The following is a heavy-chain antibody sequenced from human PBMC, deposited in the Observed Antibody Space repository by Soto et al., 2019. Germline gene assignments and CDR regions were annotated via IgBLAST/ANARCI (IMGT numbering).Heavy chain of an antibody. D-gene: IGHD3-10*01. CDR2: IRSKAYGGTA. V-gene: IGHV3-49*04. Sequence: PGGSLSRSCTASGFTFGYYAMGWVRQAPGKGLEWVGFIRSKAYGGTAEYAASVKGRFTISRDDSKSIAYLQMNSLKTEDTAVYFCTRDQPITPWGQGTMVTVSS. CDR1: GFTFGYYA. J-gene: IGHJ3*01. CDR3: TRDQPITP.